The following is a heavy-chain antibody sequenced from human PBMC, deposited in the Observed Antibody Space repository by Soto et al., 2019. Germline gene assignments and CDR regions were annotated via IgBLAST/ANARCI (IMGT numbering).Heavy chain of an antibody. CDR1: GGSISSYF. V-gene: IGHV4-4*07. Sequence: ASETLSLTCTVSGGSISSYFWSWIRQPAGKGLEWIGRIYASGSTNYNPSLKSRVTMSVDTSKNQFSLKLSSVTAADTAVYYCARCLSGYSSSWYYFDYWGQGALVTVSS. CDR3: ARCLSGYSSSWYYFDY. D-gene: IGHD6-13*01. CDR2: IYASGST. J-gene: IGHJ4*02.